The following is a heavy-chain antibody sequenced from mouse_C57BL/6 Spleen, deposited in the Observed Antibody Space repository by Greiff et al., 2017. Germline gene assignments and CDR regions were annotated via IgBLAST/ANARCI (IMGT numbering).Heavy chain of an antibody. V-gene: IGHV2-3*01. D-gene: IGHD1-1*01. CDR1: GFSLTSYG. CDR2: IWGDGSS. J-gene: IGHJ3*01. Sequence: QVQLQQSGPGLVAPSQSLSITCTVSGFSLTSYGVSWVRQPPGKGLEWLGVIWGDGSSTYHSALISSLSISKDNSTIPVFFILYSLQTDDTATYYCASTGDNGSRSFAYWGQGTLVTVAA. CDR3: ASTGDNGSRSFAY.